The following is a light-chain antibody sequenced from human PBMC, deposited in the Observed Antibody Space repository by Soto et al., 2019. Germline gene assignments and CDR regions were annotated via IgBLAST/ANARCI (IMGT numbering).Light chain of an antibody. CDR1: QSISTY. J-gene: IGKJ4*01. Sequence: EIVLTQSPATLSLSPGERATLSCRASQSISTYLAWYQQKPGQAPRLLIYDASNRATDIPARFSGSGSGTDFPLTISSLEPEDFALYYCQQRSSWPLTFGGGTKVEIK. CDR3: QQRSSWPLT. V-gene: IGKV3-11*01. CDR2: DAS.